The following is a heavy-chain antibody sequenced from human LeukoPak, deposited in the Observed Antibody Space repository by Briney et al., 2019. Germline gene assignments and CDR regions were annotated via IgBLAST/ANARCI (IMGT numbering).Heavy chain of an antibody. CDR2: ISSSSSTI. J-gene: IGHJ3*02. CDR3: ARDCCSGYGDAFDI. V-gene: IGHV3-48*04. D-gene: IGHD2-15*01. Sequence: PGGSLRLSCAASGFTFSSYSMDWVRQAPGKGLEWVSYISSSSSTIYYADSVKGRFTISRDNAKNSLYLQMNSLRAEDTAVYYCARDCCSGYGDAFDIWGQGTMVTVSS. CDR1: GFTFSSYS.